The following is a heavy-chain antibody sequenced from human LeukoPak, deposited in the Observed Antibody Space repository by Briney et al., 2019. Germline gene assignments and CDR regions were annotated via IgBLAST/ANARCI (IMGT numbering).Heavy chain of an antibody. CDR2: ISYDGSDK. J-gene: IGHJ2*01. CDR1: GFTFSSYG. V-gene: IGHV3-30*18. CDR3: AKSSLRGHSLWYFDL. D-gene: IGHD3-10*01. Sequence: GGSLRLPCAASGFTFSSYGMHWVRQAPGKGLEWVAVISYDGSDKYDADSVKGRFTISRGNSKNTLYLQMNKLRVEDTAVYYCAKSSLRGHSLWYFDLWGRGTPVTVSS.